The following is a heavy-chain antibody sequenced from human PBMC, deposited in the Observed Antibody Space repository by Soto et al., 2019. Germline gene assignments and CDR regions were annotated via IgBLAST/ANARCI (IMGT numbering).Heavy chain of an antibody. D-gene: IGHD6-19*01. V-gene: IGHV1-2*04. CDR1: GYTFTGYY. J-gene: IGHJ5*02. CDR2: INPNSGGT. Sequence: ASLKLSCKASGYTFTGYYMHWVRQAPGQGLEWMGWINPNSGGTNYAQKFQGWVTMTRDTSISTAYMELSRLRSDDTAVYYCARGRGIALGGWFDPWGQGTLVTVSS. CDR3: ARGRGIALGGWFDP.